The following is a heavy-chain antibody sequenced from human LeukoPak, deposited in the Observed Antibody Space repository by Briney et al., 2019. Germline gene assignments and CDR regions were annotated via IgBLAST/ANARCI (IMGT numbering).Heavy chain of an antibody. CDR1: GFTFSSYG. CDR2: IRYDETNK. Sequence: GGSLRLSCAASGFTFSSYGIHGVRQAPGKGLEGVAFIRYDETNKLYGDSVKGRFTISRDNSKDTLNLQMNSLKTEHTAVYYCAKDRGYNILTGYSKGHYFDYWGQGTLVTVSS. CDR3: AKDRGYNILTGYSKGHYFDY. J-gene: IGHJ4*02. V-gene: IGHV3-30*02. D-gene: IGHD3-9*01.